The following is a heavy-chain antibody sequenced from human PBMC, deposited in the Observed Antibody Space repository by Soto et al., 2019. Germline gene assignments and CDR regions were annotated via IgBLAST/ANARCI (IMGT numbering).Heavy chain of an antibody. J-gene: IGHJ6*03. V-gene: IGHV4-34*01. CDR1: GGSFSGYY. CDR3: ARLIKGYYYYYMDV. CDR2: INHSGST. Sequence: PSETLSLTCAVYGGSFSGYYWSWIRQPPGKGLEWIGEINHSGSTNYNPSLKSRVTISVDTSKNQFSLKLSSVTAADTAVYYCARLIKGYYYYYMDVWGKGTTVTVSS.